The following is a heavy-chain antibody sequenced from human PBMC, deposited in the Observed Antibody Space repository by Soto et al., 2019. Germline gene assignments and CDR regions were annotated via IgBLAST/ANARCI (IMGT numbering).Heavy chain of an antibody. Sequence: SVEASCKASGGTFSSYAICWVRQSPGQGLGWMGGIIPIFGTANYAQKFQGRVTITAEESTSTAYMELSSLRAEDTAVYYGARASSIARVYVDIVATINYYYGMDVWGQGTTDTVSS. CDR1: GGTFSSYA. J-gene: IGHJ6*01. V-gene: IGHV1-69*13. CDR3: ARASSIARVYVDIVATINYYYGMDV. D-gene: IGHD5-12*01. CDR2: IIPIFGTA.